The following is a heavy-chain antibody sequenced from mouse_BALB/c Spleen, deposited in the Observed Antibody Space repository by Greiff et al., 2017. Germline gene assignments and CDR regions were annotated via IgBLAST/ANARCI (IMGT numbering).Heavy chain of an antibody. CDR2: ISSGSSTI. J-gene: IGHJ1*01. CDR1: GFTFSSFG. CDR3: ARFAYYGSRYFDV. D-gene: IGHD1-1*01. V-gene: IGHV5-17*02. Sequence: EVQLVESGGGLVQPGGSRKLSCAASGFTFSSFGMHWVRQAPEKGLEWVAYISSGSSTIYYADTVKGRFTISRDNPKNTLFLQMTSLRSEDTAMYYCARFAYYGSRYFDVWGAGTTVTVSS.